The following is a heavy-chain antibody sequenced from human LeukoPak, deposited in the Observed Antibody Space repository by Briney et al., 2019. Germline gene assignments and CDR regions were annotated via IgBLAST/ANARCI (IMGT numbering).Heavy chain of an antibody. D-gene: IGHD6-19*01. CDR1: GFTFSSYA. Sequence: GGSLRLSCAAPGFTFSSYAKPRVRQAPGKGLEWVAVISYDGSNKYHADSVKGRFTISRDNSKNTLYLQMNSLRAEDTAVYYCARDYNSIAVAGDFDYWGQGTLVTVSS. CDR3: ARDYNSIAVAGDFDY. V-gene: IGHV3-30*04. J-gene: IGHJ4*02. CDR2: ISYDGSNK.